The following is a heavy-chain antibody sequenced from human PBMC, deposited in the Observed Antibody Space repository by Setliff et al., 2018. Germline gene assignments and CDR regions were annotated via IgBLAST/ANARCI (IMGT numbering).Heavy chain of an antibody. V-gene: IGHV1-18*04. J-gene: IGHJ4*02. D-gene: IGHD3-3*01. CDR1: GYTFTAYY. CDR3: ARAPRLEWILPTFDY. CDR2: ISAYTGKT. Sequence: ASVKVSCKASGYTFTAYYMHWVRQAPGQGLEWMGWISAYTGKTDYAQNFQGRVTMTTDTSTSTGYMELRSLRYDDTAVYYCARAPRLEWILPTFDYWGQGTPVTVSS.